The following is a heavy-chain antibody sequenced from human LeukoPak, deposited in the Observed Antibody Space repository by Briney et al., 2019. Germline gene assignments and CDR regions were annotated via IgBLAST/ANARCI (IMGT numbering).Heavy chain of an antibody. CDR3: AKDRSRVGAAVTIDY. Sequence: GGSLRLSCAASGFTFSSYAMSWVRQAPGKGLEWVSAISGSGGSTYYADSVKGRFTISRDNSKNALYLQMNSLRAEDTAVYYCAKDRSRVGAAVTIDYWGQGTLVTVSS. CDR2: ISGSGGST. CDR1: GFTFSSYA. V-gene: IGHV3-23*01. J-gene: IGHJ4*02. D-gene: IGHD1-26*01.